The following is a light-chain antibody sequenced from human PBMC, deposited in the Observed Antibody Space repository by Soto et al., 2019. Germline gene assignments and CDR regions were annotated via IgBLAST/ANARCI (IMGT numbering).Light chain of an antibody. J-gene: IGLJ1*01. CDR2: DNS. Sequence: QSALTQPPSVSGAPWQRVTISCTGSSSNIGAGYDVHWYQQLPGTAPKLLIYDNSNRPSGVPDRFSGSKSGTSSSLAITGLQADDEADYYCQSYDSSLSAYVFGTGTKVTVL. V-gene: IGLV1-40*01. CDR1: SSNIGAGYD. CDR3: QSYDSSLSAYV.